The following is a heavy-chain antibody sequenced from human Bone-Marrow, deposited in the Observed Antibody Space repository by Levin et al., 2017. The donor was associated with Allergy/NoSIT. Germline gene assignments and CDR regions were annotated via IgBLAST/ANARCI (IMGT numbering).Heavy chain of an antibody. D-gene: IGHD5-24*01. CDR1: GYTFIGYG. Sequence: ASVKVSCKASGYTFIGYGISWVRQAPGQGLEWMGWISTYNGDTDYARKFQDRVTMTTDTSTSTAYMVLRNLRYDDTAVYYCARDLANGYTLFDYWGQGTRVTVSS. V-gene: IGHV1-18*01. CDR2: ISTYNGDT. J-gene: IGHJ4*02. CDR3: ARDLANGYTLFDY.